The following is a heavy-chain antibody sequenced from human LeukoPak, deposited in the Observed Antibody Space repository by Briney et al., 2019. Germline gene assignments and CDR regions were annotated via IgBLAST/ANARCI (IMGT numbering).Heavy chain of an antibody. D-gene: IGHD6-13*01. CDR3: ARGTGIAAD. V-gene: IGHV1-8*02. CDR1: GYTFTGYY. J-gene: IGHJ4*02. CDR2: MNPNSGNT. Sequence: GASVKVSCKASGYTFTGYYMHWVRQAPGQGLEWMGWMNPNSGNTGYAQKFQGRVTMTRNTSISTAYMELSSLRSEDTAVYYCARGTGIAADWGQGTLVTVSS.